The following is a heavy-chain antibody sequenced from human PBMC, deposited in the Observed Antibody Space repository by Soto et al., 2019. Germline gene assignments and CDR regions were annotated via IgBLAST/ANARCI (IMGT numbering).Heavy chain of an antibody. J-gene: IGHJ4*02. CDR3: ARPPFPGCLNAVCYPLDY. Sequence: QVQLVQSGAEVKKPGASVKVSCKASGYTFNDYYLHWVRQAPGQGLEWMGMINPSGGSTSYAQKFHGRVTMTRDTSTTTVYMEVSSLKSEDTAVYYCARPPFPGCLNAVCYPLDYWGQGTLVTVSS. D-gene: IGHD2-8*01. V-gene: IGHV1-46*02. CDR1: GYTFNDYY. CDR2: INPSGGST.